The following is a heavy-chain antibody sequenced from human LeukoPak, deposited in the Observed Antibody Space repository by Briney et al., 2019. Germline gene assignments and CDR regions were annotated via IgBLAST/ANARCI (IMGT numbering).Heavy chain of an antibody. D-gene: IGHD1-26*01. CDR2: IRYDGSKK. CDR3: ASDPTTDSDY. CDR1: GFTFRTYG. Sequence: GGSLRLSCAASGFTFRTYGMHWVRQAPGKGLEWVAFIRYDGSKKYYADSVKGRFTISRDNSKNTMYLQMNSLRVEDTAVYYCASDPTTDSDYWGQGTLVTVSS. J-gene: IGHJ4*02. V-gene: IGHV3-30*02.